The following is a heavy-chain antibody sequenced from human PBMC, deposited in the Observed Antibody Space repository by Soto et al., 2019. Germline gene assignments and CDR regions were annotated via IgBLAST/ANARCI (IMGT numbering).Heavy chain of an antibody. V-gene: IGHV3-30-3*01. CDR3: ASHHPSFYGMDV. Sequence: GGSLRLSCAASGCTFSSYAMHWVRQAPGKGLEWVAVISYDGSNKYYADSVKGRFTISRDNSKNTLYLQMNSLRAEDTAVYYCASHHPSFYGMDVWGQGTTVTVSS. CDR2: ISYDGSNK. J-gene: IGHJ6*02. CDR1: GCTFSSYA.